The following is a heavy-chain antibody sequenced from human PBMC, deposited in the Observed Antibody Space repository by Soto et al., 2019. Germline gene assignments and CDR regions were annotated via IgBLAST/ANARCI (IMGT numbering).Heavy chain of an antibody. V-gene: IGHV4-39*01. CDR2: IYYSGST. CDR1: GGSISSSSYY. Sequence: QLQLQESGPGLVKPSETLSLTCTVSGGSISSSSYYWGWIRQPPGKGLEWIGSIYYSGSTYYNPSLKSRVTISVDTSKNQFSLKLSSVTAADTAVYYCASLITMITFGGVIVSWGQGTLVTVSS. CDR3: ASLITMITFGGVIVS. D-gene: IGHD3-16*02. J-gene: IGHJ4*02.